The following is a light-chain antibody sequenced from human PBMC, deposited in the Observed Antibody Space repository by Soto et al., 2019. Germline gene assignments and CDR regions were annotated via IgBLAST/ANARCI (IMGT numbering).Light chain of an antibody. CDR1: EYISSY. CDR3: QSTYILQWE. CDR2: SAT. Sequence: DIQMTQSPPSLSASVGDTVTITCRASEYISSYLNWYQSKPGKAPQLLIYSATTLHTGVPPRFSAGRSARDFTLTISDLQPDDFESYFCQSTYILQWEFGQGTKVDI. J-gene: IGKJ1*01. V-gene: IGKV1-39*01.